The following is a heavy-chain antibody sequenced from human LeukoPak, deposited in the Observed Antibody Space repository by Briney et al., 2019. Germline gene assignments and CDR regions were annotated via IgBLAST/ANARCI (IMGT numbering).Heavy chain of an antibody. CDR2: IYYSGST. V-gene: IGHV4-59*01. CDR3: ARAGYYYDSSGYFDN. D-gene: IGHD3-22*01. J-gene: IGHJ4*02. CDR1: GXSISSYY. Sequence: SETLSLTCTVSGXSISSYYWSWIRQPPGKGLECIGYIYYSGSTNYNPSLKSRVTISVDTSKNQSARKLRSVTAADTAVYYCARAGYYYDSSGYFDNWGQGTLVTVSS.